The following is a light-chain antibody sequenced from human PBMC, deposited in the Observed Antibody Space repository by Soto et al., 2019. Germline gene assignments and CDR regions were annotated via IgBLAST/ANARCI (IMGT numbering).Light chain of an antibody. V-gene: IGKV3-20*01. Sequence: EIVLTQSPGPLSLSPGERATLSCRASQSVSSSYLAWYQQKPGQAPRLLIYDASNRATGIPARFSGSGSGTDFTLTISRLEPEDFAVYYCQRYGGFGQGTKVDIK. CDR2: DAS. J-gene: IGKJ1*01. CDR3: QRYGG. CDR1: QSVSSSY.